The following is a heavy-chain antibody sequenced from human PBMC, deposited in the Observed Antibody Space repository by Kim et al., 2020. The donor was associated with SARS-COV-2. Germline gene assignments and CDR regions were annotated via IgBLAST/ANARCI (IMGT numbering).Heavy chain of an antibody. V-gene: IGHV4-39*01. D-gene: IGHD3-10*01. CDR1: GGSISSSSNYY. CDR2: IYYSGST. J-gene: IGHJ4*02. Sequence: SETLSLTCTVSGGSISSSSNYYWGWIRQPPGKGLEWIGSIYYSGSTYFNPSLRSRVTISVDTSKNQFSLKLSSVTAEDTAVYYCARHAATGATRGHFDYWGQGTLVTVSS. CDR3: ARHAATGATRGHFDY.